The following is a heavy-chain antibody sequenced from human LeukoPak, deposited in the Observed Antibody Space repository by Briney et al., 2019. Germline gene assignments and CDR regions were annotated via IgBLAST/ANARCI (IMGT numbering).Heavy chain of an antibody. CDR2: INPNSGGT. D-gene: IGHD1-26*01. Sequence: GASVKVSCKASVYTFTGDYVHWVRQAPGQGLEWMGWINPNSGGTIYAQNFQGRVTMTRDTSISTAYMELSRLRADDTAVYYCAADGSDSVSNGFDIWGQGTMVTVSS. J-gene: IGHJ3*02. V-gene: IGHV1-2*02. CDR3: AADGSDSVSNGFDI. CDR1: VYTFTGDY.